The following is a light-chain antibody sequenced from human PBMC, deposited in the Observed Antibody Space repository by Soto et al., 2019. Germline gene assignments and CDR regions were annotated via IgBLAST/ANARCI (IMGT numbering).Light chain of an antibody. CDR3: ASWDYSLSGVL. CDR1: SSNIGSND. J-gene: IGLJ2*01. V-gene: IGLV1-47*01. Sequence: QSVLTQPPSASGTPGQRVTISCSGSSSNIGSNDAFWYQQLPGTAPKLLIYRSNQRRSGVPERFSGSKSGTSASLAIGGLRSEDEADYYCASWDYSLSGVLFGGGTKLTVL. CDR2: RSN.